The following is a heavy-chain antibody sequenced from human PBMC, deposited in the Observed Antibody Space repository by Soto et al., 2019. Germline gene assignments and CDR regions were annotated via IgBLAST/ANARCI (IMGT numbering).Heavy chain of an antibody. D-gene: IGHD3-10*01. Sequence: GGSLRLSCAASGFTFNSYSMNWVRQVPGKGLEWVSYISSSSSVIHYADSVKGRFTISRDNAKNSLYLQMNSLRDGDTAVYYCASGGEFYPPHWFDPWGQGTLVTVSS. J-gene: IGHJ5*02. CDR2: ISSSSSVI. CDR3: ASGGEFYPPHWFDP. V-gene: IGHV3-48*02. CDR1: GFTFNSYS.